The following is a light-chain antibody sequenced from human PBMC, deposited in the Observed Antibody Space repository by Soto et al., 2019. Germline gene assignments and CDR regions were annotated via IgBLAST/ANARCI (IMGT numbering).Light chain of an antibody. CDR1: QSVRSDY. J-gene: IGKJ4*01. V-gene: IGKV3-20*01. Sequence: EIVLTHSPGTLSLSPCERATLSFRASQSVRSDYLAWYQQKPGQAPRLHIYGASTRATGIPDRFTGSGSGTDFTPTISSLQPDDSATYYCQQYNTFLTFGGGTKVDI. CDR3: QQYNTFLT. CDR2: GAS.